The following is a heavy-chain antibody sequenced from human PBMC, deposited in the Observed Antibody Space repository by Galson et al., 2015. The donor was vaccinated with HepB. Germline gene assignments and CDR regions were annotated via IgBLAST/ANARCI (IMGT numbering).Heavy chain of an antibody. D-gene: IGHD2-15*01. Sequence: SLRLSCAASGFTFGDYAMSWVRQAPGKGLEWVGFIRSKAYGGTTEYAASVKGRFTISRDDSKSIAYLQMNSLKTEDTAVYYCTRELDPVVVAAQYYFDYWGQGTLVTVSS. V-gene: IGHV3-49*04. CDR1: GFTFGDYA. CDR2: IRSKAYGGTT. J-gene: IGHJ4*02. CDR3: TRELDPVVVAAQYYFDY.